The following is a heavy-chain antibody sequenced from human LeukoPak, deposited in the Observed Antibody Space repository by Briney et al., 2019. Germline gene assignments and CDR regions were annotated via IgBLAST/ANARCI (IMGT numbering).Heavy chain of an antibody. CDR2: ISSGSTSI. J-gene: IGHJ5*02. V-gene: IGHV3-21*01. CDR3: ARVTGTTAGDH. Sequence: PGGSLRLSCAASGFSFSSYSMAWVRQAPGKGLEWVSSISSGSTSIYYADSVKGRFTISRDNAKNSLYLQMNNLRAEDTAVYYCARVTGTTAGDHWGQGTLVSVSS. D-gene: IGHD1-1*01. CDR1: GFSFSSYS.